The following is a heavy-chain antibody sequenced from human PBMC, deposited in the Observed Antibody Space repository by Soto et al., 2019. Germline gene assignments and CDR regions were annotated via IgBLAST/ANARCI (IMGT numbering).Heavy chain of an antibody. Sequence: QVQLQESGPGLVKPSETLSLTCTVSGGSVTSYYWSWIRQPPGKGLEWIGYIYYSGNTNSSPSLKSRVSMSLDTSKNQFSLRLSSVTAADTAVYYCATHGWATDYLSWFDPWGQGTLVTVSS. CDR2: IYYSGNT. CDR3: ATHGWATDYLSWFDP. CDR1: GGSVTSYY. D-gene: IGHD5-12*01. V-gene: IGHV4-59*02. J-gene: IGHJ5*02.